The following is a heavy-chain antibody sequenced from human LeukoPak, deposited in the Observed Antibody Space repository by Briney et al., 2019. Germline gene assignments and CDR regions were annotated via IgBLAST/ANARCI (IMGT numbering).Heavy chain of an antibody. J-gene: IGHJ6*03. CDR3: ARGRYSLYYMDV. Sequence: GRSLRLSCAASGFTFSSYAMHWVRQAPGKGPEWVAVISYDGSNKYYADSVKGRFTISRDNSKNTLYLQMNSLRAEDTAVYYCARGRYSLYYMDVWGKGTTVTVSS. CDR2: ISYDGSNK. V-gene: IGHV3-30*04. CDR1: GFTFSSYA. D-gene: IGHD5-12*01.